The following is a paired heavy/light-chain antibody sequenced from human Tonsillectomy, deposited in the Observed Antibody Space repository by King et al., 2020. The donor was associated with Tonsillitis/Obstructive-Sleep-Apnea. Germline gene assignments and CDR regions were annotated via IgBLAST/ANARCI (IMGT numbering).Light chain of an antibody. V-gene: IGLV1-40*01. CDR1: SSNIGAAYD. J-gene: IGLJ3*02. Sequence: QSMLTQPPSVSGAPGQRVTISCTGSSSNIGAAYDVHWYQQLPGTAPKLLVYDNNNRPSGVPDRFSGSRSGTSASLAITGLQAEDEADYYCQSYDPRLSGWVFGGGTKLTVL. CDR2: DNN. CDR3: QSYDPRLSGWV.
Heavy chain of an antibody. D-gene: IGHD1-26*01. Sequence: EVQLVQSGAEVKKPGESLKISCKGSGYSFTTYWIGWVRQMPGKGLEWMGIIYPGDSGSRYSPSFEGQVTISADESISTAYLQWSGLKASDTAMYFCARSGSYSFAPYLGAFDIWGQGTLVTVSS. J-gene: IGHJ3*02. CDR2: IYPGDSGS. V-gene: IGHV5-51*01. CDR1: GYSFTTYW. CDR3: ARSGSYSFAPYLGAFDI.